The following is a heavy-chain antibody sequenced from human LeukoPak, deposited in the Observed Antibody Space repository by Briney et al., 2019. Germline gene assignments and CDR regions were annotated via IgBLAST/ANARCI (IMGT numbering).Heavy chain of an antibody. D-gene: IGHD3-3*01. J-gene: IGHJ6*02. CDR1: GGSFSGYY. CDR3: ARGAGATYYDFWSGYPANPSDV. Sequence: SETLSLTCAVYGGSFSGYYWSWIRQPPGKGLEWIGEINHSGSTNYNPSLKSRVTISVDTSKNQFSLKLSSVTAADTAVYYCARGAGATYYDFWSGYPANPSDVWGQGTTVTVSS. CDR2: INHSGST. V-gene: IGHV4-34*01.